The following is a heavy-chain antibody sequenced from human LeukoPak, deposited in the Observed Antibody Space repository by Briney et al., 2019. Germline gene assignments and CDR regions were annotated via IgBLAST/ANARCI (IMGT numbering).Heavy chain of an antibody. Sequence: ASVKVSCKASGYTFTSYGISWVRQAPGQGLEWMGIINPSGGSTSYAQKFQGRVTMTRDTSTSTVYMELSSLRSEDTVVYYCARALDGDYPSFDYWGQGTLVTVSS. J-gene: IGHJ4*02. D-gene: IGHD4-17*01. CDR2: INPSGGST. CDR1: GYTFTSYG. CDR3: ARALDGDYPSFDY. V-gene: IGHV1-46*01.